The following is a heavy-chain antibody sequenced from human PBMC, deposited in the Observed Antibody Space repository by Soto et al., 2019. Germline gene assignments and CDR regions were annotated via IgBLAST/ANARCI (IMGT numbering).Heavy chain of an antibody. J-gene: IGHJ3*02. Sequence: QVQLVQSGAEVKKPGSSVKVSCKASGGTFSSYTISWVRQAPGQGLEWMGRIIPILGIANYAQKFQGRVTITADKSTSTAYMELSSLRSEDTAVYYCARGYCSGGSCYPDDAFDIWGHGTMVTVSS. CDR2: IIPILGIA. D-gene: IGHD2-15*01. CDR3: ARGYCSGGSCYPDDAFDI. CDR1: GGTFSSYT. V-gene: IGHV1-69*02.